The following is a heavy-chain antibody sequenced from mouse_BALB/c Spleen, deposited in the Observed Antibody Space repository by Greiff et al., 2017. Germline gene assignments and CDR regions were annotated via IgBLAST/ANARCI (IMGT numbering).Heavy chain of an antibody. D-gene: IGHD1-1*01. J-gene: IGHJ3*01. CDR1: GFSLTGYG. V-gene: IGHV2-6-7*01. CDR3: ARGLYYYGSAWFAY. CDR2: IWGDGST. Sequence: VHLVESGPGLVAPSQSLSITCTVSGFSLTGYGVNWVRQPPGKGLEWLGMIWGDGSTDYNSALKSRLSISKDNSKSQVFLKMNSLQTDDTARYYCARGLYYYGSAWFAYWGQGTLVTVSA.